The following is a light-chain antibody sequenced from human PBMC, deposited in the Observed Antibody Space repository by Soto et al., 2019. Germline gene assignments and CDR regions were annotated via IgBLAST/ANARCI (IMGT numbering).Light chain of an antibody. CDR1: SGHSSYA. CDR2: LNTDGSH. Sequence: QSVLTQSPSASASLGASVKLTCTLSSGHSSYAIAWHQQQPEKGPRYLMKLNTDGSHSKGDVIPDRFSGSTSGAECYLTISRLQSEDEADYYCQTWGTGIGVFGGGTKLTVL. J-gene: IGLJ2*01. CDR3: QTWGTGIGV. V-gene: IGLV4-69*01.